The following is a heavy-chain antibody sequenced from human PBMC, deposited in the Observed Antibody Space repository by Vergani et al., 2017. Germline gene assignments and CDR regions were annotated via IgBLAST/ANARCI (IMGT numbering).Heavy chain of an antibody. CDR2: STPISNTP. D-gene: IGHD6-6*01. J-gene: IGHJ6*03. Sequence: QVQLEQSGAEVKRPGSSLNISCKASGETFHNIAIAWVRQAPGQGLEWIAGSTPISNTPTYSQKFQGRVRITADESTSTAYLELNSLRDDDTAVYYWATVHSTSSGEAIYYYYYLDVWGRGTTVTVSS. V-gene: IGHV1-69*01. CDR3: ATVHSTSSGEAIYYYYYLDV. CDR1: GETFHNIA.